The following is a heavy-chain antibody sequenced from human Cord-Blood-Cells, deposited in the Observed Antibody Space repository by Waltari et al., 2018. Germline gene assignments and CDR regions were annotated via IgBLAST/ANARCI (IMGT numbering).Heavy chain of an antibody. D-gene: IGHD2-2*01. CDR3: ARDQDIVVVPAAIPNWVDP. Sequence: QVQLVQSGAEVKKPGASVKVSCKASGYTFTSYAMHWVCQAPGQRLEWMGWINAGNGNTKYSQKFQGRVTITRDTAASTAYMELSRLRSEDTAVYYCARDQDIVVVPAAIPNWVDPWGQGTLVTVSS. CDR1: GYTFTSYA. V-gene: IGHV1-3*01. CDR2: INAGNGNT. J-gene: IGHJ5*02.